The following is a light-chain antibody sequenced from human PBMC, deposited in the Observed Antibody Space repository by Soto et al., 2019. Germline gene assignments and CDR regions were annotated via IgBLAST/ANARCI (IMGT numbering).Light chain of an antibody. J-gene: IGKJ1*01. V-gene: IGKV3-11*01. CDR3: QQRSNWPRA. Sequence: SVWTQAAATRSVSRRVGDARSSRASQSVSSYLAWYQQKPGQAPRLLIYDASIRATGIRARFSGSGSGTPFTPTFRSLEPEDLAVYFCQQRSNWPRAFSPGTKVDIK. CDR1: QSVSSY. CDR2: DAS.